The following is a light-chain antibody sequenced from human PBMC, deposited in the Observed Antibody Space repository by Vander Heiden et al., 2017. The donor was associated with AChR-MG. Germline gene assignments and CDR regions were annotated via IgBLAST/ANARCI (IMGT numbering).Light chain of an antibody. J-gene: IGLJ3*02. CDR2: DEK. CDR1: RIGQMS. CDR3: QVWDSDGDHPV. V-gene: IGLV3-21*02. Sequence: YVLIHTSSVSVTPGQTASITCGGKRIGQMSVHWYQQRPGQAPMLVLFDEKDRPSGIPERFSGSNTGNTATLTISRVEPGDEADYFCQVWDSDGDHPVFGGGTQLTVL.